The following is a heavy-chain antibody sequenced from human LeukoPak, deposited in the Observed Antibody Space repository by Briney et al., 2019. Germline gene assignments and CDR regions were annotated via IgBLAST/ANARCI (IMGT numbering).Heavy chain of an antibody. Sequence: QAGGSLRLSCAASGFTFSSYWMSWVRQAPGKGLEWVANIKQDGSEKYYVDSVKGRFTISRDNAKNSLYLQMNSLRAEDTAVYYCARVDPPYDFWSGYWDSYYYYGMDVWGQGTTVTVSS. D-gene: IGHD3-3*01. CDR1: GFTFSSYW. J-gene: IGHJ6*02. V-gene: IGHV3-7*01. CDR3: ARVDPPYDFWSGYWDSYYYYGMDV. CDR2: IKQDGSEK.